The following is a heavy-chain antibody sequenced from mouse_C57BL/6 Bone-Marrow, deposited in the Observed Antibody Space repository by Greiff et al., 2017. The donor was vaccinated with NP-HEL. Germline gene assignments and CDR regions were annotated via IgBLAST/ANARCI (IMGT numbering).Heavy chain of an antibody. CDR3: AKPFYYDLAWFAY. J-gene: IGHJ3*01. Sequence: QVQLQQSGPGLVQPSQSLSITCTVSGFSLTSYGVHWVRQSPGKGLEWLGVIWRGGSTDYNAAFMSRLSITKDNSKSQVFFKMNSLQAYDTAIYYCAKPFYYDLAWFAYWGQGTLVTVSA. CDR2: IWRGGST. CDR1: GFSLTSYG. V-gene: IGHV2-5*01. D-gene: IGHD2-4*01.